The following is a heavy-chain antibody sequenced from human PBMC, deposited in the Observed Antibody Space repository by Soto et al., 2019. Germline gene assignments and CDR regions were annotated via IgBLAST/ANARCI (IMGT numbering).Heavy chain of an antibody. D-gene: IGHD3-3*01. CDR3: ARAWSGPGNSAYYYYNMDV. CDR1: GFIFSNSW. CDR2: INSDGSST. Sequence: EVQLVESGGGLVQPGGSLRLSCAASGFIFSNSWMHWVRQAPGKGLVWVSRINSDGSSTDYADSVKGRFTISRDNAKNTLYLQMNSLRAEDTALYSCARAWSGPGNSAYYYYNMDVWGKGTTVTVSS. V-gene: IGHV3-74*01. J-gene: IGHJ6*03.